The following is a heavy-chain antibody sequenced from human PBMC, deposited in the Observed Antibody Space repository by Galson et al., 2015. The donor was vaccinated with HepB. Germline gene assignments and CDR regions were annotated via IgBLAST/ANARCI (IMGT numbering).Heavy chain of an antibody. CDR1: GFNFSLYS. CDR2: ISSSGSYI. V-gene: IGHV3-21*01. J-gene: IGHJ4*02. D-gene: IGHD3-10*01. CDR3: ARALPSGIRGGRVFDH. Sequence: SLRLSCAASGFNFSLYSMNWVRQAPGKGLEWVSSISSSGSYIYYGDSVKGRCTGSRDSAKTSVYLQMNSLRGDDTAVYYGARALPSGIRGGRVFDHWGQGTLVTVSS.